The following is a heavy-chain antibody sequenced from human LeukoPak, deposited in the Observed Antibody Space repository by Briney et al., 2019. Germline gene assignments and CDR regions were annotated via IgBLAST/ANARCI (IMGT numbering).Heavy chain of an antibody. Sequence: PGGPLRFSCPPSELTFSSYAISWAPQAPGKGLKWVSAISGSGGSTYYADSVKGRFTISRDNSKNTLYVQMNSLRAEDTAVYYCAKALGYDDYGDYGPTFDYWGQGTLVTVSS. CDR3: AKALGYDDYGDYGPTFDY. J-gene: IGHJ4*02. V-gene: IGHV3-23*01. D-gene: IGHD4-17*01. CDR2: ISGSGGST. CDR1: ELTFSSYA.